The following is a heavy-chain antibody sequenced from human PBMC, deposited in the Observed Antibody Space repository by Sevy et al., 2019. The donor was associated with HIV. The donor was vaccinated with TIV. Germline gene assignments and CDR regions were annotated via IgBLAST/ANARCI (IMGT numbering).Heavy chain of an antibody. Sequence: GGSLRLSCAASGFTFSSYAMHWVRQAPGKGLEWVAVISYDGSNKYYADSVKGRFTIARENSKNTLYLQMNSLRAGDTAVFYCARDSGYYDSSGIYGMDVWGQGTTVTVSS. CDR3: ARDSGYYDSSGIYGMDV. D-gene: IGHD3-22*01. V-gene: IGHV3-30*04. CDR1: GFTFSSYA. J-gene: IGHJ6*02. CDR2: ISYDGSNK.